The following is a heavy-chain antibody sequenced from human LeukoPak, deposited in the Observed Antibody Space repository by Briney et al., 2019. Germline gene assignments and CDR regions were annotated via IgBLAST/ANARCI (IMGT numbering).Heavy chain of an antibody. V-gene: IGHV3-48*03. CDR2: ISSSGSTI. D-gene: IGHD1-26*01. CDR1: GFTFSSYE. CDR3: ASTTPRTQFAFDI. Sequence: GGSLRPSCAASGFTFSSYEMNWVRQAPGKGLEWVSYISSSGSTIYYADSVKGRFTISRDNAKNSLYLQMNSLRAEDTAVYYCASTTPRTQFAFDIWGQGTMVIVSS. J-gene: IGHJ3*02.